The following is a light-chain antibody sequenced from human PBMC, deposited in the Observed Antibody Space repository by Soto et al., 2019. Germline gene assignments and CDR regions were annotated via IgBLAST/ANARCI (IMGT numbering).Light chain of an antibody. V-gene: IGKV3-15*01. CDR2: DTS. CDR1: QSVSSK. Sequence: EIVMTQSPATLSVSPGERAAXXXXXSQSVSSKLAWYRXXPGQAXXLXXYDTSTRATGVPARFSGSGSGTEFTLTISSLQSEDFGVYYCQQYNDWFSITFGQGTRLEIK. J-gene: IGKJ5*01. CDR3: QQYNDWFSIT.